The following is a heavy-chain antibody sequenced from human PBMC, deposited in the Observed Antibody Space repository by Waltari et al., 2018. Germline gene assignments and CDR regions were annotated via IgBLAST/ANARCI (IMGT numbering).Heavy chain of an antibody. J-gene: IGHJ4*02. Sequence: QMQLVESGGGVVQPGRSLRLPCAASGFSFSTCNMHWVRQAPGQGLEWVAGISNDGSNKDYADSVKSRFTVSRENSKNTLYLQINSLRDDDTAVYYCVKYSGFDYFFDYWGQGTLVTVSS. CDR3: VKYSGFDYFFDY. CDR2: ISNDGSNK. D-gene: IGHD5-12*01. CDR1: GFSFSTCN. V-gene: IGHV3-30*18.